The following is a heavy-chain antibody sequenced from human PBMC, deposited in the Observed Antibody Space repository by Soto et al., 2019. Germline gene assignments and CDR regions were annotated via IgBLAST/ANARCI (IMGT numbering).Heavy chain of an antibody. CDR1: GGSISSYY. CDR2: IYYSGST. J-gene: IGHJ4*02. Sequence: QVQLQESGPGLVKPSETLSLTCTVSGGSISSYYWSWIRQPPGKGLEWIGYIYYSGSTNYNPSLKSRVTISVDTSKNQFSLKLSSVTAADTAVYYCARGGELPLGYWGQGTLVTVSS. V-gene: IGHV4-59*01. D-gene: IGHD1-26*01. CDR3: ARGGELPLGY.